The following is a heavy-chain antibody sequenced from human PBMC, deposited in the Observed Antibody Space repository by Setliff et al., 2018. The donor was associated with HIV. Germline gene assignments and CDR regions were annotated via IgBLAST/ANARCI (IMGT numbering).Heavy chain of an antibody. CDR3: AKGGYYDSTGYYYYYLYYLDE. D-gene: IGHD3-22*01. CDR1: GYTFTDYY. J-gene: IGHJ6*03. V-gene: IGHV1-69*13. CDR2: VIPIFGTA. Sequence: SVKVSCKASGYTFTDYYMHWMRQAPGQGLEWMGGVIPIFGTANYAQKFQGRVTITADESTSTAYMELSSLRSEDTAVYYCAKGGYYDSTGYYYYYLYYLDEWGKGITVTV.